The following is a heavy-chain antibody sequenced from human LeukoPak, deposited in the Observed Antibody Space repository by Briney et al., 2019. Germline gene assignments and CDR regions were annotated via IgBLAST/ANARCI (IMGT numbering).Heavy chain of an antibody. CDR2: IRYDGSNK. J-gene: IGHJ5*02. V-gene: IGHV3-30*02. CDR3: AKLTTNKFDP. Sequence: QTGGSLRLSCAASGFTFSSYGMHWVRQAPGKGLEWVAFIRYDGSNKYYADSVKGRFTISRDNSKNTLYLQMNSLRAEDTAVYYCAKLTTNKFDPWGQGTLVTVSS. D-gene: IGHD1-14*01. CDR1: GFTFSSYG.